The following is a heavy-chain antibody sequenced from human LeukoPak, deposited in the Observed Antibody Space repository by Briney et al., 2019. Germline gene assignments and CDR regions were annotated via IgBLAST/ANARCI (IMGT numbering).Heavy chain of an antibody. D-gene: IGHD4-17*01. J-gene: IGHJ3*02. Sequence: PGGSLRLSCAASGFTFSSYSMNWVRQAPGKGLEWVSYISSSSSIIYYADSVKGRFTISRDNAKNSLYLQINNVKAEDTAVYYCARTSVNSLWDDAFDIWGQGTMVTVSS. V-gene: IGHV3-48*04. CDR3: ARTSVNSLWDDAFDI. CDR2: ISSSSSII. CDR1: GFTFSSYS.